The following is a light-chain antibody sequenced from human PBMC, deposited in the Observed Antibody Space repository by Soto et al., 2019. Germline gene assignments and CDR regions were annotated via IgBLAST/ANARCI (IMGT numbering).Light chain of an antibody. J-gene: IGLJ2*01. CDR1: SSDVGSDKR. V-gene: IGLV2-18*02. Sequence: QSVLTQPPSVSGSPGQTVTISCTGTSSDVGSDKRVSWYQQPPGTAPKLMIYEVSNRPSGVPDRFSGSKSGNTASLTISGIPAEGWGDYYFSAYTRRSTVVFGGGTQLNVL. CDR2: EVS. CDR3: SAYTRRSTVV.